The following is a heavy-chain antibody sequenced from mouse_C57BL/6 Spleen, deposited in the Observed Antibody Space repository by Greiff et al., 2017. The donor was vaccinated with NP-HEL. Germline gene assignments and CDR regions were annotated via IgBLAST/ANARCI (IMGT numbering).Heavy chain of an antibody. CDR3: ARSLDYDEGY. CDR2: INPSSGYT. V-gene: IGHV1-4*01. CDR1: GYTFTSYT. Sequence: QVQLKQSGAELARPGASVKMSCKASGYTFTSYTMHWVKQRPGQGLEWIGYINPSSGYTKYNQKFKDKATLTADKSSSTAYMQLSSLTSEDSAVYYCARSLDYDEGYWGQGTTLTVSS. D-gene: IGHD2-4*01. J-gene: IGHJ2*01.